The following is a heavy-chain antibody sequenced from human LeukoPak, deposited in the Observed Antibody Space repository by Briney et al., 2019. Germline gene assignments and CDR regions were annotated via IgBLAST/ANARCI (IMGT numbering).Heavy chain of an antibody. CDR3: ARGAVGATRVFDI. D-gene: IGHD1-26*01. V-gene: IGHV1-69*13. CDR2: IIPIFGTA. Sequence: SVKVSCKASGGTFSSYAISWVRQAPGQGLEWMGGIIPIFGTANYAQKFQGRVTITADESTSTAYMELSSLRSEDTAVYYCARGAVGATRVFDIWGKGKMVTVSS. J-gene: IGHJ3*02. CDR1: GGTFSSYA.